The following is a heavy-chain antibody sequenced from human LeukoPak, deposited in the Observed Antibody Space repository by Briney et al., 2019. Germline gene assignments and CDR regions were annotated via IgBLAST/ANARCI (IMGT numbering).Heavy chain of an antibody. D-gene: IGHD6-13*01. CDR1: GYTFTSYG. CDR2: IIPIFGTA. CDR3: ARDSSSSWPNNWFDP. Sequence: SVNVSCTASGYTFTSYGISWVRQAPGQGLEWMGGIIPIFGTANYAQKFQGRVTITADESTSTAYMELSSLRSEDTAVYYCARDSSSSWPNNWFDPWGQGTLVTVSS. J-gene: IGHJ5*02. V-gene: IGHV1-69*13.